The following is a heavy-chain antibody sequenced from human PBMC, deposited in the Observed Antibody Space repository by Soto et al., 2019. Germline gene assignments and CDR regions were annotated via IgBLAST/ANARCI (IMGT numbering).Heavy chain of an antibody. J-gene: IGHJ4*02. CDR2: ISYDGSNK. CDR1: GFTFSSYA. Sequence: PGGSLRLSCAASGFTFSSYAMHWVRQAPGKGLEWVAVISYDGSNKYYADSVKGRFTISRDNSKNTLYLQMNSLRAEDTAVYYCARDLGYRGQGTLVTVSS. CDR3: ARDLGY. V-gene: IGHV3-30-3*01.